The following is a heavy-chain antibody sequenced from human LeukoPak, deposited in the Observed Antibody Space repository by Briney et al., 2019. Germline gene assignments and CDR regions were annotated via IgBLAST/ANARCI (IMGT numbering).Heavy chain of an antibody. J-gene: IGHJ4*02. Sequence: PSETLSLTCTVSGGSISSSYWWSWVRQPPGKGLEWIGEVYHSGSTNYNPSLKSRVTISVDKSKNQFSLKLSSVTAADTAVYYCARDQYFDWFYDYWGQGTLVTVSS. CDR1: GGSISSSYW. CDR3: ARDQYFDWFYDY. CDR2: VYHSGST. V-gene: IGHV4-4*02. D-gene: IGHD3-9*01.